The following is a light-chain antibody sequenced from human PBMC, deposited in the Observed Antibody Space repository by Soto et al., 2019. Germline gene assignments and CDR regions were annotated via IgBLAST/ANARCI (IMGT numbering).Light chain of an antibody. CDR1: NSNIGSNT. V-gene: IGLV1-44*01. CDR3: AAWDDSLNGRV. Sequence: QSVLTQPPSASGTPGQRVTISCSGSNSNIGSNTVNWYQQLPGTAPKLLIYYDNLRPSGVPDRISGSKSGTPASLAISGLQSDDEADYYCAAWDDSLNGRVFGTGIKLTVL. J-gene: IGLJ1*01. CDR2: YDN.